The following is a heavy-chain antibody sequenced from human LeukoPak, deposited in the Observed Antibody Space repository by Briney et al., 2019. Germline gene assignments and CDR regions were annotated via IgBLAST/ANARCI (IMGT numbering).Heavy chain of an antibody. Sequence: GSLRLSCAASGFTFSSYSMNWVRQAPGKGLEWVSSISSSSSYIYYADSVKGRFTISRDNAKDSLCLQMNSLRAEDTAVYYCARVSVGGSGSKYYFDYWGQGTLVTVSS. CDR3: ARVSVGGSGSKYYFDY. V-gene: IGHV3-21*01. CDR1: GFTFSSYS. D-gene: IGHD3-10*01. J-gene: IGHJ4*02. CDR2: ISSSSSYI.